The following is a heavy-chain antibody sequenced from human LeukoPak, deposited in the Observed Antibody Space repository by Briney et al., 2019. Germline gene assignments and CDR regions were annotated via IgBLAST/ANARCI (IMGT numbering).Heavy chain of an antibody. CDR1: GFTFSSYS. CDR3: ARDGKLLWFGELFSFYFDY. Sequence: GGSLRLSCAASGFTFSSYSMNWVRQAPGKGLEWVSSISSSSSYIYYADSVKGRFTISRDNAKNSLYLQMNSLRAEDTAVYYCARDGKLLWFGELFSFYFDYWGQGTLVTVSS. J-gene: IGHJ4*02. V-gene: IGHV3-21*01. D-gene: IGHD3-10*01. CDR2: ISSSSSYI.